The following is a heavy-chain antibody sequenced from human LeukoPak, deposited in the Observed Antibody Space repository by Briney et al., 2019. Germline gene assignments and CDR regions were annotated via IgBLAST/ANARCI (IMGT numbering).Heavy chain of an antibody. D-gene: IGHD5-18*01. J-gene: IGHJ5*02. CDR3: ARHEDTAMIRSWFDP. Sequence: PSETLSLTCAVSGYSISSGYYWGWIRQPPGKGLEWIGSIYHSGSTYYNPSLKSRVTISVDTSKNQFSLKLSSVTAADTAVYYCARHEDTAMIRSWFDPWGQGTLVTVSS. V-gene: IGHV4-38-2*01. CDR1: GYSISSGYY. CDR2: IYHSGST.